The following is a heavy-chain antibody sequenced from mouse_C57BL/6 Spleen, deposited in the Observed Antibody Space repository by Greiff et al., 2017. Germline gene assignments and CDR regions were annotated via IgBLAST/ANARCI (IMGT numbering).Heavy chain of an antibody. J-gene: IGHJ1*03. CDR1: GYSFTGYY. CDR2: IKPSTGGT. V-gene: IGHV1-42*01. Sequence: VHVKQSGPELVKPGASVKISCKASGYSFTGYYMNWVKQSHETSLEWIGEIKPSTGGTTYNQQFKAKATLTVEKSSSTAYMQLKSLTSEDSAVYYCARGSPLYFDVWGTGTTVTVSS. CDR3: ARGSPLYFDV.